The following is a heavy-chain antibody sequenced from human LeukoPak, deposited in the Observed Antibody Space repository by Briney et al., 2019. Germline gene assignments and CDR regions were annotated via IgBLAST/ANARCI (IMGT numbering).Heavy chain of an antibody. D-gene: IGHD3-22*01. Sequence: ASVKVSCKASGYTFTSYDINWVRQATGQGLEWMGWMNPNSGNTGYAQKFQGRVTMTRNTSISTAYMELSSLRSEDTAVYYCASQNEYYYDSSGYLVAWGQGTTVTVSS. CDR1: GYTFTSYD. J-gene: IGHJ6*02. CDR2: MNPNSGNT. V-gene: IGHV1-8*01. CDR3: ASQNEYYYDSSGYLVA.